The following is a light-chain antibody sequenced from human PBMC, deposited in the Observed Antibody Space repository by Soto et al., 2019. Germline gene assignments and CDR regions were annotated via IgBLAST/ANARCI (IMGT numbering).Light chain of an antibody. CDR1: QSISDT. Sequence: EIVMTQSPATLSVSPGGRATLSCRASQSISDTLAWYQQKPGQAPRLLIHGASTRATGFPARFSGSGSGTDFTLTISSLQSEDFAVYYCQQYNNWPWTFGQGTTVEIK. CDR2: GAS. V-gene: IGKV3-15*01. J-gene: IGKJ1*01. CDR3: QQYNNWPWT.